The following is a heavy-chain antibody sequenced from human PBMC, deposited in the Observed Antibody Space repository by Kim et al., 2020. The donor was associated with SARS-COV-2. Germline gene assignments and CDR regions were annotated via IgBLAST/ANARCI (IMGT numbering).Heavy chain of an antibody. CDR2: IYSGGTT. CDR3: AKGIFLKAEPWTPGGSFD. Sequence: GGSLRLSCAASGFTVSSNYMSWVRQAPGKGREWASVIYSGGTTYYADSVKARFTISRDNSKNPRFLQMNVLRAEDPAVYACAKGIFLKAEPWTPGGSFD. CDR1: GFTVSSNY. V-gene: IGHV3-53*01. J-gene: IGHJ4*01. D-gene: IGHD3-10*01.